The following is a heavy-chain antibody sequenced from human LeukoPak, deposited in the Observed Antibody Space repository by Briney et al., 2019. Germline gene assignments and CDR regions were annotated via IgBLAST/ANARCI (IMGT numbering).Heavy chain of an antibody. V-gene: IGHV1-69*05. CDR1: GYTFTDHA. J-gene: IGHJ5*02. Sequence: GASVKVSCKASGYTFTDHAMNWVRQAPGQGLEWMGGIIPIFGTANYAQKFQGRVTITTDESTSTAYMELSSLRSEDTAVYYCARERVVRGPYNWFDPWGQGTLVTVSS. CDR2: IIPIFGTA. D-gene: IGHD3-3*01. CDR3: ARERVVRGPYNWFDP.